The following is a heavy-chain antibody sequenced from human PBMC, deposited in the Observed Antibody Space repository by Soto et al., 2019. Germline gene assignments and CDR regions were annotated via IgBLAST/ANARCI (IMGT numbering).Heavy chain of an antibody. V-gene: IGHV4-39*07. Sequence: SETLSLTCTVSGGSISSSSYYWGWIRQPPGKGLEWIGSIFYSGSTYYNPSLKSRVTISVDTSKNQFSLKLSSVTAADTAVYYCARDQLRRGYSGYDWFDYYYYYGMDVWGQGTTVTVSS. CDR2: IFYSGST. CDR1: GGSISSSSYY. J-gene: IGHJ6*02. CDR3: ARDQLRRGYSGYDWFDYYYYYGMDV. D-gene: IGHD5-12*01.